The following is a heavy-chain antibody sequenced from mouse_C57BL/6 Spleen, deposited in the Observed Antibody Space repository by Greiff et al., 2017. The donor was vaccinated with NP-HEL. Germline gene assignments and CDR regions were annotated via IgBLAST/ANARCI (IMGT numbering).Heavy chain of an antibody. CDR3: ARGVELYYDLDY. Sequence: EVQLQQSGPELVKPGASVKMSCKASGYTFTDYNMHWVKQSHGKSLEWIGYINPNNGGTSYNQKFKGKATLTVNKSSSTAYMELRSLTSEDSAVYYCARGVELYYDLDYWGQGTTLTVSS. V-gene: IGHV1-22*01. CDR2: INPNNGGT. CDR1: GYTFTDYN. J-gene: IGHJ2*01. D-gene: IGHD1-1*02.